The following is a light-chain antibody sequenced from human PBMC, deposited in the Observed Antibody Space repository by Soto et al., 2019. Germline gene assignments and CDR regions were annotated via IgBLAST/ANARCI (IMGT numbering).Light chain of an antibody. J-gene: IGKJ5*01. CDR2: AAS. V-gene: IGKV1-6*01. CDR1: QGIRND. Sequence: IQMTQSPSSLSASVGDRVTITCRASQGIRNDLGWYQQKPGKAPKLLIYAASSLQSGVPSRFSGSGSGTDFTLTISSLQSEDFAVYYCQQYNTWPPITFGQGTRLEIK. CDR3: QQYNTWPPIT.